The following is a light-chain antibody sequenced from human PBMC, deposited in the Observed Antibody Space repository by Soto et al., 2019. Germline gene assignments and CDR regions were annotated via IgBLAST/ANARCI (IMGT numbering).Light chain of an antibody. CDR2: GST. Sequence: QSVLTQPPSVSGAPGQRVTISCTGSSSNIGAGYDVHWYQQLPGTVPKLLIYGSTNRPSGVPDRFSGSKSGTSASLAITGLQAEDEAGYYCQSYDSSLSVVIFGGGTKLTVL. V-gene: IGLV1-40*01. CDR1: SSNIGAGYD. J-gene: IGLJ2*01. CDR3: QSYDSSLSVVI.